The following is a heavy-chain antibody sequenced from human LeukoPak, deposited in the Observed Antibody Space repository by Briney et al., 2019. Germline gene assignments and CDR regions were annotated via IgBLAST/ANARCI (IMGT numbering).Heavy chain of an antibody. V-gene: IGHV4-59*08. CDR1: GGSISSYY. CDR3: ARGGGRWQDAFDI. J-gene: IGHJ3*02. CDR2: IYYSGST. Sequence: PSETLSLTCTVSGGSISSYYWSWIRQPPGKGLEWIGYIYYSGSTNYNPSLKSRVTISVDTSKNQFSLKLSSVTAADTAVYYCARGGGRWQDAFDIWGQGTMVTVPS. D-gene: IGHD2-15*01.